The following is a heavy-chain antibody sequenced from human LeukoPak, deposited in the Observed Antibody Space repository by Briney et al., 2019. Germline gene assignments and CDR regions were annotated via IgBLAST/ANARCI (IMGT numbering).Heavy chain of an antibody. CDR2: IFHSGSA. CDR3: ARRKAASYSSGWYYFDY. CDR1: GGSISSSSYY. J-gene: IGHJ4*02. V-gene: IGHV4-39*07. D-gene: IGHD6-19*01. Sequence: KPSETLSLTCTVSGGSISSSSYYWGWIRQPPGKGLEWIGSIFHSGSAYYNPSLKSRITISVDTSKNQFSLKLSSVTAADTAVYYCARRKAASYSSGWYYFDYWGQGTLVTVSS.